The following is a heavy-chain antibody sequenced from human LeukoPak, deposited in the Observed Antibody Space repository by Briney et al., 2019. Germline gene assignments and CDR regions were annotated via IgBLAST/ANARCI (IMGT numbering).Heavy chain of an antibody. V-gene: IGHV3-30*18. J-gene: IGHJ6*02. CDR1: GFXFSSYG. CDR3: AKEEDSSSWHQYYYYYYGMDV. Sequence: GRSLRLSCEASGFXFSSYGMHWVRQAPGKGLEWVAVISYDGSNKYYADSVKGRFTISRDNSKNTLYLQMNSLRAEDTAVYYCAKEEDSSSWHQYYYYYYGMDVWGQGTTVTVSS. CDR2: ISYDGSNK. D-gene: IGHD6-13*01.